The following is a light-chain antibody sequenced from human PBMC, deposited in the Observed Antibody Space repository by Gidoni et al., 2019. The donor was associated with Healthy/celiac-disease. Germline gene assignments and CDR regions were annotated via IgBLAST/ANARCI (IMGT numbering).Light chain of an antibody. CDR3: QQYYSTPYT. CDR1: QNVLYSSNNKNY. V-gene: IGKV4-1*01. J-gene: IGKJ2*01. CDR2: WAS. Sequence: DIVMTQSPDSLAVSLGERATINCKSSQNVLYSSNNKNYLAWYQQKPGQPPKLLIYWASTRESGVPDRFSGSGSGTDFTLTISSLQAEDVAVYYCQQYYSTPYTFGQXTKLEIK.